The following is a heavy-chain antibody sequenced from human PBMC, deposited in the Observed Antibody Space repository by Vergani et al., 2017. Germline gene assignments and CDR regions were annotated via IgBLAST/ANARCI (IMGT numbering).Heavy chain of an antibody. CDR2: MDYSGST. V-gene: IGHV4-39*01. CDR1: GDSVISTDYH. CDR3: ASKRGACRAAYCHSYDF. J-gene: IGHJ4*02. D-gene: IGHD2-15*01. Sequence: QVQLQESGPGLVKPSETLSLTCTVSGDSVISTDYHWGWLRPPPGKGLEWIGSMDYSGSTSYNPSLESRISISFETPKNPFSLRLTSVTPADTAVYYCASKRGACRAAYCHSYDFWGPGTLVGVSS.